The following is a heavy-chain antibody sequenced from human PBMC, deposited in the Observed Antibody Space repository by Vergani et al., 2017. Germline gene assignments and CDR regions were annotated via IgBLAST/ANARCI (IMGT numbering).Heavy chain of an antibody. Sequence: EVQLVESGGGLVKPGGSLRLSCAASGFTFSSYSMNWVRQAPGKGLEWVSSISSSSSYIYYADSVKGRFTISRDNAKNSLYLQMNSLRAEDTAVYYCVRDPFYGSGSYYGSCDYWGQGTLVTVSS. CDR1: GFTFSSYS. CDR2: ISSSSSYI. D-gene: IGHD3-10*01. J-gene: IGHJ4*02. CDR3: VRDPFYGSGSYYGSCDY. V-gene: IGHV3-21*01.